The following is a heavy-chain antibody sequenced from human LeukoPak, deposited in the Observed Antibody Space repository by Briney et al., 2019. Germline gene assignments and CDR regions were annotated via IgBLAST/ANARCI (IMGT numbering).Heavy chain of an antibody. CDR1: GYTFTGYH. CDR2: INPNSGDT. Sequence: ASVKVSCKASGYTFTGYHMHWVRQAPGQGPEWMGWINPNSGDTKYAQKFQGRVTLTRDTSITTAYMELTSLRSDDTAVYYCARDAEYGDYDWESWFDPWGQGTLVTVSS. CDR3: ARDAEYGDYDWESWFDP. D-gene: IGHD4-17*01. J-gene: IGHJ5*02. V-gene: IGHV1-2*02.